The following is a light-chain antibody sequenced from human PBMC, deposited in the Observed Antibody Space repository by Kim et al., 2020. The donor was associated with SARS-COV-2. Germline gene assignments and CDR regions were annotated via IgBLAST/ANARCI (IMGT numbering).Light chain of an antibody. Sequence: VAWGQNVRITCQGNSLRSYYAPWYQQKPGQAPIVVIYGKNNRPSGIPDRFSGSSSGNTASLTITGTQAGDEADYYCNSRDSNDNVVFGGGTKLTVL. CDR3: NSRDSNDNVV. CDR1: SLRSYY. V-gene: IGLV3-19*01. CDR2: GKN. J-gene: IGLJ2*01.